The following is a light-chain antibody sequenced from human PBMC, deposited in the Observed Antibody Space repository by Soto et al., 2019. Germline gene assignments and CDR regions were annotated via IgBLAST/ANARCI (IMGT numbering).Light chain of an antibody. V-gene: IGLV2-8*01. CDR2: EVT. J-gene: IGLJ1*01. Sequence: QSVLPQPPSASGFPGQSVTISCTGTSSDVGYYDYVSWYQQHPGKAPKLVIYEVTKRPSGVPDRVSASKSGNTASLTVSGLRAEDEADSFCSSYAGTNNFVFGSGTKATVL. CDR3: SSYAGTNNFV. CDR1: SSDVGYYDY.